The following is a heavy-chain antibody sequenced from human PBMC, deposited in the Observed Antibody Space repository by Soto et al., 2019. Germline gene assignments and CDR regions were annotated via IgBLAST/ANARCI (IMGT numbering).Heavy chain of an antibody. Sequence: SETLSLTCTVSGGSSISYYWSWIRQPPGKGLEWIGYIYYSGTTNYNPSLKSRVTISIDTSKNQFSLKLSSVTAADTAVYYCASLYDSPYYFDYWGQGTLVTVSS. CDR3: ASLYDSPYYFDY. CDR1: GGSSISYY. V-gene: IGHV4-59*08. D-gene: IGHD3-22*01. CDR2: IYYSGTT. J-gene: IGHJ4*02.